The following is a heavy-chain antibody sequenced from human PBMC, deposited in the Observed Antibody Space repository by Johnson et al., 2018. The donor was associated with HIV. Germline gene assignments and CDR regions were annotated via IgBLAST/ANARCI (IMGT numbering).Heavy chain of an antibody. Sequence: QVQLVESGGGVVQPGRSLRLSCAASGFTFSNYGMHWVRQAPGKGLEWVAVIWFDGSNKYYADSVKGRFTISRDNSKNTLYLQMNSLRFDDTAIYYCTTGDLMVRGSHAGDAFDIWGQGTMVTVSS. J-gene: IGHJ3*02. D-gene: IGHD3-10*01. V-gene: IGHV3-33*08. CDR2: IWFDGSNK. CDR1: GFTFSNYG. CDR3: TTGDLMVRGSHAGDAFDI.